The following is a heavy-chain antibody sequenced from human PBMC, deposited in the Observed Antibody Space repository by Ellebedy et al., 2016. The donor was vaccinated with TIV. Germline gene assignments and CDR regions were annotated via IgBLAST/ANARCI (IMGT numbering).Heavy chain of an antibody. D-gene: IGHD3-10*01. CDR1: GFIFSNYN. J-gene: IGHJ4*02. CDR2: ISSSSSAI. V-gene: IGHV3-48*04. Sequence: PGGSLTLSCAASGFIFSNYNMNWVRQVPGKGLEWVSYISSSSSAIYYADSVKGRFTISRDNAKNSLYLQMNSLRAEDTAVYFCEGTYYYGSVLWGQGTLVTVSS. CDR3: EGTYYYGSVL.